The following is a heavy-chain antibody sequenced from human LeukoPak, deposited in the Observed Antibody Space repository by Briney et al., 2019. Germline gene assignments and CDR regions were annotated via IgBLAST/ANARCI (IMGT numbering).Heavy chain of an antibody. J-gene: IGHJ4*02. V-gene: IGHV1-46*01. CDR3: ARGSTYCSSISCPMINCDY. CDR2: IDPSGGST. CDR1: GYTFTSYY. D-gene: IGHD2-2*01. Sequence: ASVKVSCKASGYTFTSYYMHWVRQAPGRGLEWMGIIDPSGGSTRYPQKFQGRVTMTGDTSTSTVYMELSSLRFEDTAVYYCARGSTYCSSISCPMINCDYWGRGTLVTVSS.